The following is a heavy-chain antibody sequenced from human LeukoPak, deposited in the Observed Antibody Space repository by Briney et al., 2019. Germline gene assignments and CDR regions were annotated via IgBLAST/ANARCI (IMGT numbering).Heavy chain of an antibody. D-gene: IGHD6-13*01. V-gene: IGHV4-34*01. CDR3: ARDVGAGIAAAFDY. Sequence: SETLSLTCAVYGGSFSGYYWSWIRQPPGKGLEWIGEINHSGSTNYNPSLKSRVTTSVDTSKNQFSLKLTSMTAADTAVYYCARDVGAGIAAAFDYWGQGTLVTVSS. CDR2: INHSGST. CDR1: GGSFSGYY. J-gene: IGHJ4*02.